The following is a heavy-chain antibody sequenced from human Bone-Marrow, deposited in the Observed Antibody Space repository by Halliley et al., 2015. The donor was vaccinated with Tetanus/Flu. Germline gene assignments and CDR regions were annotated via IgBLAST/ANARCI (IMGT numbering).Heavy chain of an antibody. D-gene: IGHD3-16*01. V-gene: IGHV4-39*01. CDR1: GDSIISTTYH. Sequence: TLSLTCTVSGDSIISTTYHWGWIRQPPGKGLEWIGSISYSGRTDYNPSLRSRLTISVDTSKNQFSLKLNSVTAADTALYHCVRHSVTIAWSFGPPPRLYFFDSWGQGTLVTVSS. CDR3: VRHSVTIAWSFGPPPRLYFFDS. J-gene: IGHJ4*02. CDR2: ISYSGRT.